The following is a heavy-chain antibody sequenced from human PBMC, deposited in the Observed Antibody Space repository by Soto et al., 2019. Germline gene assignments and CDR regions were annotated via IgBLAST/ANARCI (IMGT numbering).Heavy chain of an antibody. V-gene: IGHV3-21*01. CDR3: ARDLVVVAAPYYYYGMDV. CDR2: ISSSSSYI. CDR1: GITFSSYS. D-gene: IGHD2-15*01. Sequence: LIVYWASSGITFSSYSMNLVLQAPGKGLEWVSSISSSSSYIYYADSVKGRFTISRDNAKNSLYLQMNSLRAEDTAVYYCARDLVVVAAPYYYYGMDVWGQGTTVTVPS. J-gene: IGHJ6*02.